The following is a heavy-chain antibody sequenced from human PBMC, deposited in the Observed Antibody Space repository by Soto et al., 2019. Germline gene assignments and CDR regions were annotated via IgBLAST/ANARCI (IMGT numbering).Heavy chain of an antibody. V-gene: IGHV4-59*08. D-gene: IGHD3-10*01. CDR3: VRQGIGFLHGLVDV. CDR1: SGPSKSHN. J-gene: IGHJ6*01. CDR2: VYDTWST. Sequence: QVQVQQSGPGLVKPSETLSLTCTVSSGPSKSHNWGWIRQPPGRGLEWIGYVYDTWSTSYNPSLKSLVTVSADTSTNRISLTLRFVTAADTAVYYCVRQGIGFLHGLVDVWGQGTTVIVSS.